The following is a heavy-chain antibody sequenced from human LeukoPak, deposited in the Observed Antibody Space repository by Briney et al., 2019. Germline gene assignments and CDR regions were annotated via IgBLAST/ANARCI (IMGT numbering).Heavy chain of an antibody. Sequence: GGSLRLSCVASGFSFRSYWMDWVRQAPGKGLEWVSVIGGSNGITFYVGSVKGRFTISRDNSKDTLYLQMNSLRAEDTAVYYCARNENSGWGYFDYWGQGTLVTVSS. CDR1: GFSFRSYW. D-gene: IGHD5-12*01. V-gene: IGHV3-23*01. J-gene: IGHJ4*02. CDR2: IGGSNGIT. CDR3: ARNENSGWGYFDY.